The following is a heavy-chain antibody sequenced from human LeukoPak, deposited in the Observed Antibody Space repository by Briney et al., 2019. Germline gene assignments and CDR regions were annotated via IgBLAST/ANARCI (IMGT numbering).Heavy chain of an antibody. J-gene: IGHJ4*02. D-gene: IGHD3-22*01. V-gene: IGHV3-30*02. CDR3: ARAPGYYDSSGYYEGGYFDY. CDR1: GFTFSNYG. Sequence: GGSLRLSCAASGFTFSNYGINWVRQAPGKGLEWVAFIRNDGSNKYYADSVKGRFTISRDNSKNTLYLQMNSLRAEDTAVYYCARAPGYYDSSGYYEGGYFDYWGQGTLVTVSS. CDR2: IRNDGSNK.